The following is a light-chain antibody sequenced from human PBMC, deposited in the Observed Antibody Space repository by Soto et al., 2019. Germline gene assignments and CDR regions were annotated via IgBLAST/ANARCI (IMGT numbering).Light chain of an antibody. CDR2: DAS. J-gene: IGKJ4*01. Sequence: EVVLTQSPVTLSLSPGERATLSCRASQSFRGLLAWYQQKPGQAPRLLIYDASNRATGIPARFSGSGSGTDFSLTISSLEPEDFAVYYCQQRSSWPLTFGGGTKVDI. CDR1: QSFRGL. V-gene: IGKV3-11*01. CDR3: QQRSSWPLT.